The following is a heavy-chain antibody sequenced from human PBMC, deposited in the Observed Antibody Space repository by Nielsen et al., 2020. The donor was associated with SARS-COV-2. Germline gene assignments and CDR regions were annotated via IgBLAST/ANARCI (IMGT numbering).Heavy chain of an antibody. Sequence: GESLKISCAASGFTFSSYALHWVRQAPGKGLEWVAVISYDGSNKYYADSVKGRFTISRDNSKNTLYLQMNSLRADDTAVYYCAKDRSLVTGAIFYYFDYWGQGTLVTVTS. CDR1: GFTFSSYA. J-gene: IGHJ4*02. CDR3: AKDRSLVTGAIFYYFDY. CDR2: ISYDGSNK. D-gene: IGHD2-2*02. V-gene: IGHV3-30-3*01.